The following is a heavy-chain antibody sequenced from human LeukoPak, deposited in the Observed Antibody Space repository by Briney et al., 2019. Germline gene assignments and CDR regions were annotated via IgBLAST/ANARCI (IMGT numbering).Heavy chain of an antibody. V-gene: IGHV4-59*08. D-gene: IGHD6-19*01. CDR1: GGSMRDYY. CDR3: ARRRQWLDFDY. Sequence: SETLSLTCTVSGGSMRDYYWSWIRQPPGKGLEWIGYTYHSGSHDYNPSLKSRVTMSVDTSKNQFSLKLTSVTAADTAVYYCARRRQWLDFDYWGQGTLVTVSS. CDR2: TYHSGSH. J-gene: IGHJ4*02.